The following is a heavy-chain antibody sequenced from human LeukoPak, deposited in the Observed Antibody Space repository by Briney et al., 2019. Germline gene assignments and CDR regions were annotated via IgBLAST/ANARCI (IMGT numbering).Heavy chain of an antibody. Sequence: ASVKVSCKASGYTFTSYDINWVRQATGQGLEWMGWMNPNSGSTGYAQKFQGRVTMTRNTSISAAYMELSSLRSEDTAVYYCARGDYSSSWSVYYYYYYGMDVWGQGTTVTVSS. V-gene: IGHV1-8*01. CDR1: GYTFTSYD. CDR2: MNPNSGST. D-gene: IGHD6-13*01. CDR3: ARGDYSSSWSVYYYYYYGMDV. J-gene: IGHJ6*02.